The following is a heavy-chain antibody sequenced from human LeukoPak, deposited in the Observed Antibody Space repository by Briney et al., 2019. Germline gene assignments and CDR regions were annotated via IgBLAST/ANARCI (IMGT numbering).Heavy chain of an antibody. Sequence: GGSLRLSCAASGFTFSSYSMNWVRQAPGKGLEWVSYISSSGRTIYYADSVRGRFTISRDNAKNSLYLQMNSPRAEDTAVYYCARDLYGDYVVDYWGQGTLVTVSS. D-gene: IGHD4-17*01. CDR2: ISSSGRTI. J-gene: IGHJ4*02. CDR1: GFTFSSYS. CDR3: ARDLYGDYVVDY. V-gene: IGHV3-48*01.